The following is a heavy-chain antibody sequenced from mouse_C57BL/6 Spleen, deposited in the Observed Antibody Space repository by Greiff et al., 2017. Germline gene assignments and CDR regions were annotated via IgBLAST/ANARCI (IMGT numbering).Heavy chain of an antibody. CDR2: IDPSDSYT. J-gene: IGHJ2*01. V-gene: IGHV1-59*01. Sequence: QVQLQQPGAELVRPGTSVKLSCKASGYTFTSYWMHWVKQRPGQGLEWIGVIDPSDSYTNYNQKFKGKATLTVDTSSSTAYMQLSRLTSEDSAVYYCARGGTRDYFDDWGQGTTLTVAS. CDR3: ARGGTRDYFDD. CDR1: GYTFTSYW. D-gene: IGHD3-3*01.